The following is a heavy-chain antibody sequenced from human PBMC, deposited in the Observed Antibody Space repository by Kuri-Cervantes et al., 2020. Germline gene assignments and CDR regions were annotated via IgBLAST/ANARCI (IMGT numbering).Heavy chain of an antibody. J-gene: IGHJ3*02. D-gene: IGHD2-15*01. CDR2: ISTYNGDT. V-gene: IGHV1-18*01. CDR1: NYTFTSYG. CDR3: ARNHGVVVTFTPHDAFDI. Sequence: ASVKVSCKASNYTFTSYGISWVRQAPGQGLEWMGWISTYNGDTNYAQKFQGRVTVTTDTSTSTVYMELRSLRSDDTAVYYCARNHGVVVTFTPHDAFDIWGQGTMVTVSS.